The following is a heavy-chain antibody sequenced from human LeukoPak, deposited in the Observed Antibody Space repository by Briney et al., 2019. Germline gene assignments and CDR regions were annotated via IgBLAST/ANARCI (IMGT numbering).Heavy chain of an antibody. CDR1: GGSISSSIYY. CDR3: AKYQSGTMLDY. CDR2: VYYNGNT. Sequence: SETLSLTCTVSGGSISSSIYYWGLIRQPPGKGLEWIGTVYYNGNTQYNPSLKSRVTISGDTSKNQFSLRLRSVTAADTAVYYCAKYQSGTMLDYWGQGILVTVSS. J-gene: IGHJ4*02. V-gene: IGHV4-39*01. D-gene: IGHD6-13*01.